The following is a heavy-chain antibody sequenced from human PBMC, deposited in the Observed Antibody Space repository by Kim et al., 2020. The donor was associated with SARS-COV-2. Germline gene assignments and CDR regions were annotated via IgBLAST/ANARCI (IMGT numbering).Heavy chain of an antibody. V-gene: IGHV4-39*01. Sequence: LKSRVTISVDTSKNQFSLKLSSVTAAGTAVYYCARPLEGSGSYGGVWFDPWGQGTLVTVSS. J-gene: IGHJ5*02. CDR3: ARPLEGSGSYGGVWFDP. D-gene: IGHD3-10*01.